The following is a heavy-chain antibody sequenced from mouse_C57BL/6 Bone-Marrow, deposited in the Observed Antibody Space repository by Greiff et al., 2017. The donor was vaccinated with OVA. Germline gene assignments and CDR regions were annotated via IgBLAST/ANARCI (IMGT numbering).Heavy chain of an antibody. Sequence: VQLQQSGAELVRPGASVTLSCKASGYTFTDYEMHWVKQTPVHGLEWIGAIDPDTGGTAYNQKFKGKAILTADKSSSTAYMELRSLTSEEAYGYDCTRGDGDYEAMDYWGQGTSGTVSA. V-gene: IGHV1-15*01. CDR3: TRGDGDYEAMDY. CDR1: GYTFTDYE. D-gene: IGHD2-13*01. J-gene: IGHJ4*01. CDR2: IDPDTGGT.